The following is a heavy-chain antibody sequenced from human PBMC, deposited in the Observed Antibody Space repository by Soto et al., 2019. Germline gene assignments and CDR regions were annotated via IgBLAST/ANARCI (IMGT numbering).Heavy chain of an antibody. V-gene: IGHV1-18*01. CDR2: ISGYNGDT. CDR3: AKNGQPPYYYYGLDV. D-gene: IGHD2-8*01. Sequence: ASVKVSCKASGYTFTRYGISWVRQAPGQGLEWMGWISGYNGDTNYAQKFQGRVSMTIDTSTTTAYMELMSLTSDDTAVYYCAKNGQPPYYYYGLDVWGQGTKVTVAS. CDR1: GYTFTRYG. J-gene: IGHJ6*02.